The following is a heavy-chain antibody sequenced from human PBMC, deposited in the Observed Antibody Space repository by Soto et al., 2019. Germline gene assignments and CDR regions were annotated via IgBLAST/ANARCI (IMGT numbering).Heavy chain of an antibody. Sequence: GESLKISCKGSGYSFTSYWIGWVRQMPGKGLEWMGIIYPGDSDTRYSPSFQGQVTISADKSISTAYLQWSSLKASDTAMYYCARRGYYYGSGSYYNDNWFDPWGQGTLVTVSS. CDR2: IYPGDSDT. V-gene: IGHV5-51*01. D-gene: IGHD3-10*01. CDR1: GYSFTSYW. CDR3: ARRGYYYGSGSYYNDNWFDP. J-gene: IGHJ5*02.